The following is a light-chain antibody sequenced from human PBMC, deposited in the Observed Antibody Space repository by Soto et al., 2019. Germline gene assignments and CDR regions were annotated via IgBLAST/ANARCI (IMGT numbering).Light chain of an antibody. CDR1: SSDIGAYDY. CDR3: AAWDDSLNGYVV. CDR2: EVN. V-gene: IGLV2-14*01. J-gene: IGLJ2*01. Sequence: QSALTQPASLSGSPGQSITISCTGTSSDIGAYDYVSWFQQHPGKAPKLMISEVNNRPSGVSNRFSGSKSGNTAYLTISGLQSEDEAEYHCAAWDDSLNGYVVFGGGTKLTVL.